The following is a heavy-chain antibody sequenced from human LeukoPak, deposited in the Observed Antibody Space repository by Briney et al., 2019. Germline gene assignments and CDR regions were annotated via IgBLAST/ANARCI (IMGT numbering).Heavy chain of an antibody. J-gene: IGHJ5*02. CDR2: ISWNSGSI. D-gene: IGHD6-13*01. Sequence: GGSLRLSCAASGFTFDDYAMHWVRQAPGKGLEWVSGISWNSGSIGYADSVKGRFTISRDNAKNSLYLQMNSLRAEDTALYYCAKALALGSSSAFDPWGQGTLVTVSS. CDR3: AKALALGSSSAFDP. V-gene: IGHV3-9*01. CDR1: GFTFDDYA.